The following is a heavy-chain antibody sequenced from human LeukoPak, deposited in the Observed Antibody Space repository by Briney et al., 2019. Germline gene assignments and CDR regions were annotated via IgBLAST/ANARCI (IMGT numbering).Heavy chain of an antibody. D-gene: IGHD5-18*01. CDR3: ARLMNTAMALDAFDI. Sequence: GESLKISFKGSGXSFTNYCISWVRQMPGKGLEWMGRIDPSDSYTNFSPSFQGHVTISTDKSISTAYLQWSSLKASDTAMYYCARLMNTAMALDAFDIWGQGTMVTVSS. V-gene: IGHV5-10-1*01. CDR2: IDPSDSYT. CDR1: GXSFTNYC. J-gene: IGHJ3*02.